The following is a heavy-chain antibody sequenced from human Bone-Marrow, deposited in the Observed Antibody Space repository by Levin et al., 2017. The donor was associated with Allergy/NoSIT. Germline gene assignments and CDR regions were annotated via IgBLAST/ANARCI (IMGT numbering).Heavy chain of an antibody. Sequence: PGGSLRLSCAVSGFSVSGFSMNWVRQAPGKGPEWVSVVYSATTGSSTYYADSVKGRATISRDNSKNTLSLQMNSLRVEDTAIYYCVRGPGGKGFDYWGQGTLVTVSS. CDR2: VYSATTGSST. J-gene: IGHJ4*02. CDR3: VRGPGGKGFDY. D-gene: IGHD4-23*01. V-gene: IGHV3-66*01. CDR1: GFSVSGFS.